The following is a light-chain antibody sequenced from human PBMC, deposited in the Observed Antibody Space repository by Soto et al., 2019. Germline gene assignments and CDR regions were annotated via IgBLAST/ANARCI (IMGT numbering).Light chain of an antibody. V-gene: IGLV2-14*01. J-gene: IGLJ2*01. CDR1: SCDVGGYNY. CDR2: DVS. CDR3: SSYTSSSHVV. Sequence: QSALTQPASVSGSPGQSITISCTGTSCDVGGYNYVSWYQQHPGKAPKLMIYDVSNRPSGVSNRFSGSKSGNTASLTISGLQAEDEADYYCSSYTSSSHVVFGGGTQLTVL.